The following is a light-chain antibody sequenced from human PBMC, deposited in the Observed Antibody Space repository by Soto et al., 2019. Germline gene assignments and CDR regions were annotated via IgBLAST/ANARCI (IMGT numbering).Light chain of an antibody. V-gene: IGKV1-27*01. CDR3: QHYNSYSEA. CDR1: QGISNY. CDR2: AAS. Sequence: TISCRASQGISNYLAWYQQKPGKVPKLLIYAASTLQSGVPSRFSGSGSQTDFTLTISSLQPDDFATYYCQHYNSYSEAFGQGTKVDIK. J-gene: IGKJ1*01.